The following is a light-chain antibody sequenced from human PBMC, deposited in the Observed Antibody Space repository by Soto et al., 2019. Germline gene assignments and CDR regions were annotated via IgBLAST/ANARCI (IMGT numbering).Light chain of an antibody. CDR3: CSYAGGYTYL. CDR1: GNEVGAYNY. CDR2: GVV. V-gene: IGLV2-11*01. J-gene: IGLJ1*01. Sequence: QSVLTQPRSVSGSPGQSVTISCTGTGNEVGAYNYVSWYQQHPGRPPKLLIYGVVRWPSGVPDRFSGSKSGNTASLPISGLQAEDEADYFCCSYAGGYTYLFGTGTKVTVL.